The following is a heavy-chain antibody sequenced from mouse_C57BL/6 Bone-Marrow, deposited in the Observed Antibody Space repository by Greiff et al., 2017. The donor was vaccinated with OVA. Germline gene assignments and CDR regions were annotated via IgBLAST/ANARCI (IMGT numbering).Heavy chain of an antibody. J-gene: IGHJ4*01. V-gene: IGHV1-81*01. D-gene: IGHD1-1*01. CDR3: ARIGYGSSYGAMDY. CDR1: GYTFTSYG. CDR2: IYPRSGNT. Sequence: QVQLQQSGAELARPGASVKLSCKASGYTFTSYGISWVKQRTGQGLEWIGEIYPRSGNTYYNEKFKGKATLTADKSSSTAYMALRSLTSEDSAVYFCARIGYGSSYGAMDYWGQGTSVTVSS.